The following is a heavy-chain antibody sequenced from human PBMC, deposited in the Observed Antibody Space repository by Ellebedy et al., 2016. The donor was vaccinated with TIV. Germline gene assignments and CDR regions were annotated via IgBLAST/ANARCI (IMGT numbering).Heavy chain of an antibody. CDR3: VVGLFHP. V-gene: IGHV1-8*01. J-gene: IGHJ5*02. CDR2: MQPGSGNT. CDR1: GYTFTDYD. Sequence: AASVKVSCKASGYTFTDYDINWVRQATGQGLEYLGWMQPGSGNTGYAQKFEGRVTMTRNTSTSTAYMELSSLRSDDTAVYYRVVGLFHPWGQGTLVSVSS. D-gene: IGHD3/OR15-3a*01.